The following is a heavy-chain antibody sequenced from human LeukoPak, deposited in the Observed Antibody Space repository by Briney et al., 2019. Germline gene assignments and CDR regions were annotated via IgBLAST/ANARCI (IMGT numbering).Heavy chain of an antibody. CDR1: GYTFTTSG. D-gene: IGHD1-7*01. CDR2: VSAYNGQT. J-gene: IGHJ4*02. CDR3: AGVAGFYWNSDSFDY. V-gene: IGHV1-18*01. Sequence: ASVKVSCKTSGYTFTTSGISWARQAPGQGLEWLGWVSAYNGQTNYAQKVQGRVTMTTDTSTKTAFMDLRSLGSDDTAVYYCAGVAGFYWNSDSFDYWGQGTQVTVSS.